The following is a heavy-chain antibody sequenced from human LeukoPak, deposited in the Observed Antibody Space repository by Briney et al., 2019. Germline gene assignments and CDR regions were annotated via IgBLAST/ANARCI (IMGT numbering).Heavy chain of an antibody. CDR3: TRDGPRSSGYPDT. V-gene: IGHV4-31*03. D-gene: IGHD3-22*01. CDR1: GGSISSGGHF. CDR2: IYYSGST. Sequence: SQTLSLTCTVSGGSISSGGHFWSWIRQHPGKGLEWIGYIYYSGSTYYNPSLKSRVNISVDTSKNQFSLRLNSVTAADTAVYYCTRDGPRSSGYPDTWGQGTRVTVSS. J-gene: IGHJ5*02.